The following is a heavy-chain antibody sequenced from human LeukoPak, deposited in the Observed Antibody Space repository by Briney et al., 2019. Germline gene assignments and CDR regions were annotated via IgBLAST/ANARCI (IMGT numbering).Heavy chain of an antibody. J-gene: IGHJ6*02. CDR1: GYSFTNYW. CDR2: IYPGDSDT. CDR3: ARQGVPAAQDYYYYGMDV. Sequence: GESLKISCKGSGYSFTNYWIGWVRQMPGKGLEWMGIIYPGDSDTRYSPSFQGQVTISADKSISTAYLQWSSLKASDTAMYYCARQGVPAAQDYYYYGMDVWGQGTTVTVSS. D-gene: IGHD2-2*01. V-gene: IGHV5-51*01.